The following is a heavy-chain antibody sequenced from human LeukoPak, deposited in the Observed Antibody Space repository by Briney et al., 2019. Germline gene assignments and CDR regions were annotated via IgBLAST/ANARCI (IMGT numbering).Heavy chain of an antibody. J-gene: IGHJ4*02. CDR2: IYHSGST. D-gene: IGHD6-13*01. CDR3: ARTGYSSSWLTFDY. Sequence: KPSETLSPTCAVSGGSISSSNWWSWVRQPPGKGLEWIGEIYHSGSTNYNPSLKSRVTISVDKSKNQFSLKLSSVTAADTAVYYCARTGYSSSWLTFDYWGQGTLVTVSS. V-gene: IGHV4-4*02. CDR1: GGSISSSNW.